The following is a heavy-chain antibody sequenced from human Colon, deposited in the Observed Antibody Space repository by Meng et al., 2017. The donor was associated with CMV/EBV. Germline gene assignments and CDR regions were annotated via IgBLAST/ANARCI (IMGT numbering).Heavy chain of an antibody. CDR3: VRRRMPAAANYFDF. CDR1: GFSFSNYE. Sequence: GGSLRLSCAASGFSFSNYEVSWVRQAPGKGLEWVANMNQDGSEKYYVDSVKGRFTISRDNAKNSLYLQMNSLRAEDTAVYYCVRRRMPAAANYFDFWGQGTLVTVSS. CDR2: MNQDGSEK. D-gene: IGHD2-2*01. V-gene: IGHV3-7*01. J-gene: IGHJ4*02.